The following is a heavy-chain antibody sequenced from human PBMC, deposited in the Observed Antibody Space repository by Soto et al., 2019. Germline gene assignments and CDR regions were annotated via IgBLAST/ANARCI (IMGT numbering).Heavy chain of an antibody. Sequence: QVQLQQWGAELLKPSETLSLTCAVYGGSFSGYYWSWIRQPPGKGLEWIGEINNSGSTNYNPSLKIRFTISVDTSKNQFSLKLSSVTAADTAVYYCARGPPYYDILTGYPYYYGMDVWGQGTTVTVSS. J-gene: IGHJ6*02. CDR3: ARGPPYYDILTGYPYYYGMDV. D-gene: IGHD3-9*01. CDR1: GGSFSGYY. V-gene: IGHV4-34*01. CDR2: INNSGST.